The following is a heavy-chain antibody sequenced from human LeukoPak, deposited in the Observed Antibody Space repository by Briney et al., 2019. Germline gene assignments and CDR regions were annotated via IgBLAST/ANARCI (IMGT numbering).Heavy chain of an antibody. D-gene: IGHD3-3*01. J-gene: IGHJ4*02. V-gene: IGHV4-39*01. Sequence: PSETLSLTCTVSGGSISSSSYYWGWIRQPPGKGLEWIGSIYYSGSTYYNPSLKSRVTISVDTSKNQFSLKLSSVTAADTAVYYCAMQKTVTNDFWSGYSVYYFDYWGQGTLVTVSS. CDR1: GGSISSSSYY. CDR3: AMQKTVTNDFWSGYSVYYFDY. CDR2: IYYSGST.